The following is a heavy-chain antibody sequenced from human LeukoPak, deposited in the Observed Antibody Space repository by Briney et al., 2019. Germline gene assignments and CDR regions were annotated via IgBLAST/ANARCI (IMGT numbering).Heavy chain of an antibody. V-gene: IGHV1-18*01. CDR1: GFTFNHYG. Sequence: ASVKVSCKTSGFTFNHYGISWVRQAPGQGLEWMGWISAYNGDTKYTQNFQGRITMTTDTSTRTAYMELRGLRSEDTAIYFCAREPYYLYYMDVWGKGTTVTVSS. J-gene: IGHJ6*03. CDR3: AREPYYLYYMDV. CDR2: ISAYNGDT.